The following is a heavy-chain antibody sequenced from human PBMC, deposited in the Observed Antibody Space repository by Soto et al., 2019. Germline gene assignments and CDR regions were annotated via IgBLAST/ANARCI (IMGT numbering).Heavy chain of an antibody. Sequence: GGSLRLSCAASGFTFSSYWMSWVRQAPGKGLEWVANIKQDGSEKYYVDSVKGRFTISRDNAKNSLYLQMNSLRAEDTAVYYWAKLETKLYYYYYMDVWGKGTRVTVSS. CDR3: AKLETKLYYYYYMDV. D-gene: IGHD2-8*01. J-gene: IGHJ6*03. CDR2: IKQDGSEK. V-gene: IGHV3-7*01. CDR1: GFTFSSYW.